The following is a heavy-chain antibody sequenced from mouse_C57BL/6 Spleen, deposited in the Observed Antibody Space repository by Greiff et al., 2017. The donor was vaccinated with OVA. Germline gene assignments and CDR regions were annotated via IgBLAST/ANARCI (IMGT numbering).Heavy chain of an antibody. V-gene: IGHV1-50*01. Sequence: QVQLQQPGAELVKPGASVKLSCKASGYTFTSYWMQWVKQRPGQGLEWIGEIDPSDSYTNYNQKFTGKATLTVDTSSSTAYMQLSSLTSEDSAVYYCATRPLFDYWGQGTTLTVSS. D-gene: IGHD3-2*02. J-gene: IGHJ2*01. CDR1: GYTFTSYW. CDR3: ATRPLFDY. CDR2: IDPSDSYT.